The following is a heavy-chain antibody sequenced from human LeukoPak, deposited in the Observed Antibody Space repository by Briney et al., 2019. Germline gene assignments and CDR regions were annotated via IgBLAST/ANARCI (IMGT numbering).Heavy chain of an antibody. J-gene: IGHJ4*02. CDR2: ISAYNGNT. CDR1: GYTFTSYG. CDR3: SGSWADSGYDYVRHYFDY. V-gene: IGHV1-18*01. D-gene: IGHD5-12*01. Sequence: ASVKVSCKDSGYTFTSYGISWVRQAPGQGVEWMGWISAYNGNTNYAQKLQGRVTMTTDTSPSTAYMERRSLRSDDTAVYYCSGSWADSGYDYVRHYFDYWGQGTLSPSPQ.